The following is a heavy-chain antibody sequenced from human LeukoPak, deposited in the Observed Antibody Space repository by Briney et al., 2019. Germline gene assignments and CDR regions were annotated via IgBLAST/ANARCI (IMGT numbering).Heavy chain of an antibody. CDR3: ARDTVDDIVVVPAALSY. CDR1: GFTFSSYA. J-gene: IGHJ4*02. Sequence: PGGSLRLSCAASGFTFSSYAMSWVRQAPGKGLEWVSAISGSGGSTYYADSVKGRFTISRDNAKNTLYLQMNSLRAEDTAVYYCARDTVDDIVVVPAALSYWGQGTLVTVSS. CDR2: ISGSGGST. V-gene: IGHV3-23*01. D-gene: IGHD2-2*01.